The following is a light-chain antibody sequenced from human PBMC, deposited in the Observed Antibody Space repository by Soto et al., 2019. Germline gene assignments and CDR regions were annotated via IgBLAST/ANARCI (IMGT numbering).Light chain of an antibody. V-gene: IGLV1-47*01. CDR2: GNN. J-gene: IGLJ3*02. CDR1: SSNIGSNY. Sequence: QSVLTQPPSASGTPGQTITISSSGSSSNIGSNYVSWYQHLPGTAPKLLIYGNNQRPSGVSDRFSGSRSGTSASLDISGLRSDDEADYYCAVWDDSLSGVVFGGGTKVTVL. CDR3: AVWDDSLSGVV.